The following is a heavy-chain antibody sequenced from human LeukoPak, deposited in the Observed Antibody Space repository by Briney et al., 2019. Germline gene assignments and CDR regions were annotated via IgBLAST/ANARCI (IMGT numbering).Heavy chain of an antibody. D-gene: IGHD3-10*01. J-gene: IGHJ5*02. V-gene: IGHV4-61*02. Sequence: SETLSLTCTVSGGSISSGSYYWSWIRQPAGKGLEWIGRIYISGSTNYNPSLKRRVTISVDTSKNQFSLKLSSVTAADTAVYYCARAVFNPPIYYGSGSSTSGNWFDPWGQGTLVTVSS. CDR1: GGSISSGSYY. CDR3: ARAVFNPPIYYGSGSSTSGNWFDP. CDR2: IYISGST.